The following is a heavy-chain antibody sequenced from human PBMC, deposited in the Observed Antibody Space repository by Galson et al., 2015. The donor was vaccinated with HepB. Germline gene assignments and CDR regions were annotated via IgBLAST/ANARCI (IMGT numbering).Heavy chain of an antibody. CDR1: GFTFSSYA. J-gene: IGHJ3*02. D-gene: IGHD4-17*01. Sequence: SLRLSCAASGFTFSSYAMHWVRQAPGKGLEYVSAISSNGGSTYYANSVKGRFTISRDNSKNTLYLQMGSLRAEDMAVYYCARGVTWDYGDYGLGAFDIWGQGTMVTVSS. V-gene: IGHV3-64*01. CDR3: ARGVTWDYGDYGLGAFDI. CDR2: ISSNGGST.